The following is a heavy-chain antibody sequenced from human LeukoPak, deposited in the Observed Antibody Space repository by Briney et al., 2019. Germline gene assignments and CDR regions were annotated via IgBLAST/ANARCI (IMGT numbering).Heavy chain of an antibody. J-gene: IGHJ4*02. Sequence: PGGSLRLSCAASGFTFSSYSMNWVRQAPGKGLEWVSPISSSSSYIYYADSVKGRFTISRDNAKNSLYLQMNSLRAEDTAVYYCASLGHYYDSSGTHRSTPGDYWGQGTLVTVSS. CDR2: ISSSSSYI. CDR1: GFTFSSYS. CDR3: ASLGHYYDSSGTHRSTPGDY. D-gene: IGHD3-22*01. V-gene: IGHV3-21*01.